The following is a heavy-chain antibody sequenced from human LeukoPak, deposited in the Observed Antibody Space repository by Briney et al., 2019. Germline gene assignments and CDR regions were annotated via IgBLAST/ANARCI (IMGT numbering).Heavy chain of an antibody. D-gene: IGHD1-26*01. CDR1: GGTFSSYA. CDR2: IIPIFGTA. J-gene: IGHJ6*03. V-gene: IGHV1-69*05. Sequence: SVKVSCKASGGTFSSYAISWVRQAPGQGLEWMGGIIPIFGTANYAQKFQGRVTITTDESTSTAYMELSSLGSEDTAVYYCASGHSGSYFPSRQVLQYYMDVWGKGTTVTVSS. CDR3: ASGHSGSYFPSRQVLQYYMDV.